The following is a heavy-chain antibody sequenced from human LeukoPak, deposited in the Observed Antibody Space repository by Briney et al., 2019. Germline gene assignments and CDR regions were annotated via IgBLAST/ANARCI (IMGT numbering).Heavy chain of an antibody. Sequence: GGSLRLSCAASGLTLSDVWVSWVRQAPGMGLEWLGRIKMKTEDGIQDYAAPVRGRFTISRDDSENLVYLQMSSLKIEDTAVYYCATHDYRFLNRYYFDYWGQGTLVTVSS. CDR3: ATHDYRFLNRYYFDY. J-gene: IGHJ4*02. D-gene: IGHD4-11*01. CDR1: GLTLSDVW. CDR2: IKMKTEDGIQ. V-gene: IGHV3-15*01.